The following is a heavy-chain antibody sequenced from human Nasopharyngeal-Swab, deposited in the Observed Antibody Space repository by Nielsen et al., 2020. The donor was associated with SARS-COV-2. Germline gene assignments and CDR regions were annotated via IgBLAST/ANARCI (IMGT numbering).Heavy chain of an antibody. CDR3: AKGGSAEWLALSYYGLDV. D-gene: IGHD6-19*01. V-gene: IGHV3-23*01. J-gene: IGHJ6*02. CDR1: GFTFSSYA. CDR2: ISGSGGST. Sequence: GESLKISCAASGFTFSSYAMSWVRQAPGKGLEWVLAISGSGGSTYYADAVKGRFTISRDNSKNTLHLQMNSLRAEDTAVYYCAKGGSAEWLALSYYGLDVWGQGTTVTVSS.